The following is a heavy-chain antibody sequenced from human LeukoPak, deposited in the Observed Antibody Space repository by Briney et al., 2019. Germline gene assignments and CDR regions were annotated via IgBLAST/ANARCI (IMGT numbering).Heavy chain of an antibody. Sequence: ASVKISCKASGYTFSGHYLHWVRQAPGQGLEWMGWINPNSGGTYYAQKFQGRVTMTRDTSISTAYMELSRLRFDDTAVYYCARAPGVIYGEHWDYWGQGTLVTASS. CDR2: INPNSGGT. V-gene: IGHV1-2*02. CDR3: ARAPGVIYGEHWDY. J-gene: IGHJ4*02. D-gene: IGHD4-17*01. CDR1: GYTFSGHY.